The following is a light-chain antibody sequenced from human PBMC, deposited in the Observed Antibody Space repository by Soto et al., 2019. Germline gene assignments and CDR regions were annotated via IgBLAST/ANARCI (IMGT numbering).Light chain of an antibody. CDR2: GAS. V-gene: IGKV3-15*01. CDR3: QQYGET. J-gene: IGKJ1*01. CDR1: QSVSSN. Sequence: EIVMTQSPATLSVSPGERATLSCRASQSVSSNLAWYQQKPGQAPRLLIYGASTRATGIPARFSGSGSGTEFTLTISSLQSEDFAVYYCQQYGETFGQGTKVETK.